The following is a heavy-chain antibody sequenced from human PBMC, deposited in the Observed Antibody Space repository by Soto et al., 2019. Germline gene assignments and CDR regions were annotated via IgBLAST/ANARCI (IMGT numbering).Heavy chain of an antibody. CDR1: GDSIKHCY. V-gene: IGHV4-59*01. D-gene: IGHD4-4*01. J-gene: IGHJ4*02. Sequence: SETLSLTFTVSGDSIKHCYCSSIRQPPGKRLEWIGYIYYTGSTTYNPSLESRVTMSVVTSKNQFYLKPSSVNAADTAVYYCAKYRRTVEEGFTLDSWGRGTLVTVSS. CDR3: AKYRRTVEEGFTLDS. CDR2: IYYTGST.